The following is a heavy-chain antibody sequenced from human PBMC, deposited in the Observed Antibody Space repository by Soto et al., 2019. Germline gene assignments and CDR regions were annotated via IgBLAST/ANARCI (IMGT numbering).Heavy chain of an antibody. CDR2: ISAYNGNT. V-gene: IGHV1-18*01. Sequence: QIQLVQSGAEVKKPGASVKVSCKASGYTFSSYHITWVRQALGQGLEWMGWISAYNGNTNYAQNLQGRVTMTKDPSTSTAYMELRSLRSDDTAVYYCARDLPPVDYWGQGTLVTVSS. CDR3: ARDLPPVDY. J-gene: IGHJ4*02. CDR1: GYTFSSYH.